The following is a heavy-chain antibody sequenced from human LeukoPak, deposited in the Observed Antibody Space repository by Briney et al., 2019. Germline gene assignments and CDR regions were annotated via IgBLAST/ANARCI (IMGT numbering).Heavy chain of an antibody. CDR2: INPDGSQK. J-gene: IGHJ4*02. CDR1: GFTFSGNW. CDR3: AKLLGTATTYDS. Sequence: GGSLTLSCEASGFTFSGNWMSWVRQAPGKGLEWVASINPDGSQKLYVDSVKGRFTISRDNAKGSLYLQMNSLGAEDTAMYYCAKLLGTATTYDSWGQGTRVTVSS. V-gene: IGHV3-7*01. D-gene: IGHD5-24*01.